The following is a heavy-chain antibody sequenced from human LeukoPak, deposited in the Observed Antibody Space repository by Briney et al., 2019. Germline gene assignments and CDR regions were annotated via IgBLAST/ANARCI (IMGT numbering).Heavy chain of an antibody. J-gene: IGHJ4*02. V-gene: IGHV3-30*03. CDR2: TSSDLNVK. CDR1: GFTFSDYY. Sequence: PGGSLRLSCAASGFTFSDYYMSWIRQAPGKGLEWVAVTSSDLNVKLYADSVKGRFTISRDNSRSTLYSQMNSLRPEDTAIYYCAREGYYGSGSPPSLYFDYWGQGTLVTVSS. CDR3: AREGYYGSGSPPSLYFDY. D-gene: IGHD3-10*01.